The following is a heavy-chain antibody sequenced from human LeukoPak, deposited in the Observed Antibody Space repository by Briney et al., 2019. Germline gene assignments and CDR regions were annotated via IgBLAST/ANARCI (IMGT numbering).Heavy chain of an antibody. CDR3: ARDWLTMVRGVIYYGMDV. Sequence: GASVKVSCKASGYTFTNYGISWVRQAPGQGLEWMGWISAYNGNTNYAQKLQGRVTMTTDTSTSTAYMELRSLRSDDTAVYYCARDWLTMVRGVIYYGMDVWGQGTTVTVSS. J-gene: IGHJ6*02. D-gene: IGHD3-10*01. CDR2: ISAYNGNT. CDR1: GYTFTNYG. V-gene: IGHV1-18*01.